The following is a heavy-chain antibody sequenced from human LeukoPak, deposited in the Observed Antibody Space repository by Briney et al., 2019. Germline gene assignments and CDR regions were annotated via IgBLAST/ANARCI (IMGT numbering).Heavy chain of an antibody. CDR3: ARDAKRASMITLRGARSFYFDS. Sequence: PSETLSLTCTVSGDSISSNCGWIRQPPGKGLEWIGNIYFSGSTYYNPSLKSRVTISVDTSKNQFSLKLNSLTAADTAVYYCARDAKRASMITLRGARSFYFDSWGQGTLVTVSS. CDR2: IYFSGST. J-gene: IGHJ4*02. CDR1: GDSISSN. V-gene: IGHV4-39*07. D-gene: IGHD3-16*01.